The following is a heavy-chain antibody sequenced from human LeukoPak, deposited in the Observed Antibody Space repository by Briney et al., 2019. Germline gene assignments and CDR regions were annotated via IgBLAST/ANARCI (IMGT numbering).Heavy chain of an antibody. CDR1: GFTFSSYG. CDR2: IWYDGSIK. Sequence: PGGSLRLSCAASGFTFSSYGMHWVRQAPGKGLEWVAVIWYDGSIKYYGDSVRGRFTISRDNPKNTLYLQMNSLRAEDTAVYYCARDRCTNGVCYYDYWGRGTLVTVSS. J-gene: IGHJ4*02. D-gene: IGHD2-8*01. CDR3: ARDRCTNGVCYYDY. V-gene: IGHV3-33*01.